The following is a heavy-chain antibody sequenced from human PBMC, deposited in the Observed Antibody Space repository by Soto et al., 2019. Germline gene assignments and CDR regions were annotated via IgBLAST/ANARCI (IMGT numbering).Heavy chain of an antibody. D-gene: IGHD6-13*01. J-gene: IGHJ4*02. CDR1: GFTFSGYG. CDR3: ATGGSAACSFFY. V-gene: IGHV3-33*01. Sequence: QVQLVESGGGVVQPGKSLRLSCAASGFTFSGYGMHWVRQAPGKGLEWVAVIWRAGSNKFYADSVKGRFTISRDNSKNTLCLQMNGLGVEDTAVYYGATGGSAACSFFYWGQGSLVTVSS. CDR2: IWRAGSNK.